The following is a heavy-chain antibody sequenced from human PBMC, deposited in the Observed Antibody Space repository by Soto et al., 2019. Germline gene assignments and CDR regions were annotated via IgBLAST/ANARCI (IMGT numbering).Heavy chain of an antibody. V-gene: IGHV4-39*01. CDR3: AIGATVTTERGAFDI. Sequence: PSETLSLTCPVSGGSISSSSYYWGWIRQPPGRGLEWIGSIYYSGSTYYNPSLKSRVTISVDTSKNQFSLKLSSVTAADTAVYYCAIGATVTTERGAFDIWGQGTMVTVSS. CDR2: IYYSGST. J-gene: IGHJ3*02. D-gene: IGHD4-17*01. CDR1: GGSISSSSYY.